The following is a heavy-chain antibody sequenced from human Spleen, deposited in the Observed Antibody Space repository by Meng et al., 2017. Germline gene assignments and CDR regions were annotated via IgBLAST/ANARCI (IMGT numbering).Heavy chain of an antibody. CDR1: GDSVSSNSAA. D-gene: IGHD6-19*01. Sequence: LRLSCAISGDSVSSNSAAWNWIRQSPSRGLEWLGRTYYRSRWYNDYAVSVKSRITINPDTSKNHFSLQLNSVTPEDTAVYYCARARIAVAGIPYYYYGMDVWGQGTTVT. CDR3: ARARIAVAGIPYYYYGMDV. V-gene: IGHV6-1*01. J-gene: IGHJ6*02. CDR2: TYYRSRWYN.